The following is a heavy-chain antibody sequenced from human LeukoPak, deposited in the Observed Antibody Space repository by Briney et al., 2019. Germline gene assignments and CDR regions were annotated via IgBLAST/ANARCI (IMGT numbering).Heavy chain of an antibody. Sequence: SETLSLTCTVSGGSLSSSSYYWGWIRQPPGKGLEWIGSIYYSGSTYYNPSHKSRVTITVDTTKNQFSLKLSLRAGANTAVYYCGALEMDGAFDIWGQGTMVTVSS. CDR3: GALEMDGAFDI. V-gene: IGHV4-39*01. J-gene: IGHJ3*02. D-gene: IGHD5-24*01. CDR2: IYYSGST. CDR1: GGSLSSSSYY.